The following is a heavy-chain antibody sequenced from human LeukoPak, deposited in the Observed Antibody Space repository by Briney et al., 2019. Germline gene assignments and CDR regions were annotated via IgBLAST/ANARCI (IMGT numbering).Heavy chain of an antibody. CDR2: IIPIFGTA. CDR3: ARVGAMVRGVIAWFDP. CDR1: GGTFSSYA. J-gene: IGHJ5*02. Sequence: ASVKVSCKASGGTFSSYAISWVRQAPGQGLEWMGGIIPIFGTANYAQKFQGRVTITADESTSTAYMELSSLRSEDTAVYYCARVGAMVRGVIAWFDPWGQGTLVTVSS. D-gene: IGHD3-10*01. V-gene: IGHV1-69*13.